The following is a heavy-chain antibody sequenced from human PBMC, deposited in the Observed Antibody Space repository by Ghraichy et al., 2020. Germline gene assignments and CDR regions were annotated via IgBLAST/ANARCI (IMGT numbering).Heavy chain of an antibody. CDR1: GESFSGYY. D-gene: IGHD4-17*01. CDR2: INHSGST. J-gene: IGHJ4*02. CDR3: ARVTTVTSNVDY. V-gene: IGHV4-34*01. Sequence: SETLSLTCAVYGESFSGYYWTWIRQPPGKGLEWIGEINHSGSTNYSPSLKSRVTLSVDTSKNQFSLKLNSVTAADTAVYYCARVTTVTSNVDYWGQGTLVVVSS.